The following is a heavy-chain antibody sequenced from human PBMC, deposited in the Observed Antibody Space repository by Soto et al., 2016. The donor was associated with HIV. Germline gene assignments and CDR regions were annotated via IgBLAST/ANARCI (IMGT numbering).Heavy chain of an antibody. CDR1: GFTINSNY. Sequence: EVQLVESGGGLVQPGGSLRLSCAASGFTINSNYMSWVRQAPEKGLEWVSVIYSGGNIYYADSVKGRFTISRDNSKNTLYLQMDSLRAEDAAVYYCVRDENYYEAYGMDVWAKGTTVTVSS. J-gene: IGHJ6*04. CDR2: IYSGGNI. V-gene: IGHV3-66*01. D-gene: IGHD3-16*01. CDR3: VRDENYYEAYGMDV.